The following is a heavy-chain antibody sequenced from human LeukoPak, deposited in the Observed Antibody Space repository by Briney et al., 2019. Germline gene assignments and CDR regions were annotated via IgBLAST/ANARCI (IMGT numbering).Heavy chain of an antibody. D-gene: IGHD3-9*01. CDR2: INAGNGNT. J-gene: IGHJ5*02. CDR3: PKTAYEILTGEIHNWFDP. CDR1: GDTFTSFA. Sequence: ASVKVYCKASGDTFTSFAIHWVRQAPGQRLEWMGWINAGNGNTKYSPKFQGRVTISRDTSARTAYMELSSLRSEDTVFYFRPKTAYEILTGEIHNWFDPWGQGTLVTVSS. V-gene: IGHV1-3*01.